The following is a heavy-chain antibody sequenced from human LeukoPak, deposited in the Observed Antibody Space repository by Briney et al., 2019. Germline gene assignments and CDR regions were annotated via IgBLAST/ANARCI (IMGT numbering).Heavy chain of an antibody. CDR2: KSYDGSNK. V-gene: IGHV3-30-3*01. J-gene: IGHJ4*02. CDR1: GFTFSSYA. CDR3: ARSRGGGYSGYPIDY. Sequence: GGSLRLSCAASGFTFSSYAMHWVRQAPGKGLEWVAVKSYDGSNKYYADSVKGRFTISRDNSKNTLYLQMNSLRAEDTAVYYCARSRGGGYSGYPIDYWGQGTLVTVSS. D-gene: IGHD5-12*01.